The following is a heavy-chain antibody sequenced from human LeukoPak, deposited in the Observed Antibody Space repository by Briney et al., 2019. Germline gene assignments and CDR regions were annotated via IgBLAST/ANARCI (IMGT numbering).Heavy chain of an antibody. Sequence: SVKVSCKASGGTFSSYAISWVRQAPGQGLEWMGGIIPIFGTANYAQKFQGRVTITTDESTRAAYMELSSLRSEDTAVYYCARSALVGYYDSSGYGFDYWGQGTLVTVSS. V-gene: IGHV1-69*05. CDR3: ARSALVGYYDSSGYGFDY. D-gene: IGHD3-22*01. CDR1: GGTFSSYA. CDR2: IIPIFGTA. J-gene: IGHJ4*02.